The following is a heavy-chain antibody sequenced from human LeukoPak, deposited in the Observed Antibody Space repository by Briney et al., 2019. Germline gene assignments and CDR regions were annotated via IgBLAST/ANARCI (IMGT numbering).Heavy chain of an antibody. Sequence: GGSLRLSCAASGFTLSSYAMSWVRQAPGKGLEWVSGVCGSGGSTYYADSVKGRFTISRDNSKNTLYLQMNSLRAEDMAVYYCAKDLDIVATITGNWGQGTLVTVSS. CDR2: VCGSGGST. CDR3: AKDLDIVATITGN. D-gene: IGHD5-12*01. CDR1: GFTLSSYA. J-gene: IGHJ4*02. V-gene: IGHV3-23*01.